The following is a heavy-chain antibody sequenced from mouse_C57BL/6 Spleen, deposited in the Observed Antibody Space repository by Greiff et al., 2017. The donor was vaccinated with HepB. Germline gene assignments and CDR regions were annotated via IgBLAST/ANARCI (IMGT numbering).Heavy chain of an antibody. Sequence: VQLQQSGPELVKPGASVKISCKASGYAFSSSWMNWVKQRPGKGLEWIGWIYTGDGATNYNGRLKGKATLTADKSSSTAYMQLSSLTSEDSAVYFCASVLLLDYWGQGTTLTVSS. J-gene: IGHJ2*01. CDR3: ASVLLLDY. V-gene: IGHV1-82*01. D-gene: IGHD1-1*01. CDR1: GYAFSSSW. CDR2: IYTGDGAT.